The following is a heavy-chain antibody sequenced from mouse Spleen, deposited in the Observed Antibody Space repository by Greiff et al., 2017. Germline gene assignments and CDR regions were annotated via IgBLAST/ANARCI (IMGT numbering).Heavy chain of an antibody. V-gene: IGHV1-64*01. CDR2: IHPNSGST. J-gene: IGHJ4*01. D-gene: IGHD2-3*01. CDR3: ARSGYYVGDY. Sequence: QVQLQQPGAELVKPGASVKLSCKASGYTFTSYWMHWVKQRPGQGLEWIGMIHPNSGSTNYNEKFKSKATLTVDKSSSTAYMQLSSLTAEDTSFCDCARSGYYVGDYWGQGTSVTVSS. CDR1: GYTFTSYW.